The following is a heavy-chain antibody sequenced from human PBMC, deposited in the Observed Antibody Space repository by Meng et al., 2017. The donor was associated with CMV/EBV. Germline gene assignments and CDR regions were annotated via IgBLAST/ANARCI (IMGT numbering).Heavy chain of an antibody. CDR3: RLGHYSQD. V-gene: IGHV3-7*02. CDR2: IKNDGSER. CDR1: GLPISNYW. J-gene: IGHJ4*02. D-gene: IGHD4-17*01. Sequence: LVGSGGGLVQPGGSLRLSGAASGLPISNYWMSWVRQAPGKGLEWVANIKNDGSERYYVDSVKGRFSISRDNADNSLYLQMNNLRAEDTAVYYCRLGHYSQDWGQGTLVTVSS.